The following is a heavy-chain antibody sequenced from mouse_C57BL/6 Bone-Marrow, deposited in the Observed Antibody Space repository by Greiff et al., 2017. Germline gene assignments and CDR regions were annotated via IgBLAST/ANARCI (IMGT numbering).Heavy chain of an antibody. CDR1: GYAFSSSW. J-gene: IGHJ3*01. CDR2: IYPGDGDT. D-gene: IGHD2-1*01. CDR3: AGRNEAY. V-gene: IGHV1-82*01. Sequence: VQGVESGPELVKPGASVKISCKASGYAFSSSWMNWVKQRPGKGLEWIGRIYPGDGDTNYNGKFKGKATLTADKSSSTAYMQLSSLTSEDSAVYFCAGRNEAYWGQGTLVTVSA.